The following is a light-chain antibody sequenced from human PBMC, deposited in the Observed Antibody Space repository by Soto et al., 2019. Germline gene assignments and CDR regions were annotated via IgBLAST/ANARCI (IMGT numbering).Light chain of an antibody. V-gene: IGKV3-20*01. J-gene: IGKJ1*01. Sequence: EVVLTQSPGTLSLSPGERATLYCRSSQTVNSNFLAWYQQKPGQDPRLLIYGVSNRATGIPARFSGSGSGTDITLTISRLEPEDFAVYYCQQSGDTPTFGQGTQVEIK. CDR2: GVS. CDR1: QTVNSNF. CDR3: QQSGDTPT.